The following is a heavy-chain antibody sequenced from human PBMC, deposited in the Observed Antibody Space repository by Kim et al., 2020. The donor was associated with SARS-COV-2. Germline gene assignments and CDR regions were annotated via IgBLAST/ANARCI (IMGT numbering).Heavy chain of an antibody. D-gene: IGHD1-1*01. J-gene: IGHJ6*02. Sequence: YSQKFQGRVTITRDTSTDTVYMELSSLRSEDTALYYCARDLYDWNYYGMDVWGQGTSVTVSS. V-gene: IGHV1-3*01. CDR3: ARDLYDWNYYGMDV.